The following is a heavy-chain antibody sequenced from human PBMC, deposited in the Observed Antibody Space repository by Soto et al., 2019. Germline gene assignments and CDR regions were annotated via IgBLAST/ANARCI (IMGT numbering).Heavy chain of an antibody. Sequence: GASVKVSGKASGYSFTSLDINWVRQTAGQGLEWMGWMEPSTGRTGYAQKFQGRVTMTRDTSINTAYMELTTLTSDDTAFYYCARGVSAGVDYWGQGTLVTVS. CDR3: ARGVSAGVDY. D-gene: IGHD1-26*01. CDR2: MEPSTGRT. CDR1: GYSFTSLD. V-gene: IGHV1-8*01. J-gene: IGHJ4*02.